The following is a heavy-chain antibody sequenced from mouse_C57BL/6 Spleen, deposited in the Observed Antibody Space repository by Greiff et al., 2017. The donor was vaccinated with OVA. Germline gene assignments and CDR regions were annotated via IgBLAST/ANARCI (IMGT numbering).Heavy chain of an antibody. CDR2: IHPNSGST. V-gene: IGHV1-64*01. CDR1: GYTFTSYW. D-gene: IGHD2-1*01. J-gene: IGHJ4*01. Sequence: QVQLQQSGAELVKPGASVKLSCKASGYTFTSYWMHWVKQRPGQGLEWIGMIHPNSGSTNYNEKFKSKATLTVDKSSSTAYMQLSSLTSEDSAVYYCARYGNYDYYAMDYWGQGTSVTVSS. CDR3: ARYGNYDYYAMDY.